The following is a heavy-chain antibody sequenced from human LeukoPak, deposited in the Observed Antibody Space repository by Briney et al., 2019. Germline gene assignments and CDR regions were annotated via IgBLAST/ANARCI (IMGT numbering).Heavy chain of an antibody. CDR1: GGTFSSYA. CDR2: IIPIFGTA. Sequence: ASVKVSCKASGGTFSSYAISWVRQAPGQGLEWMGGIIPIFGTANYAQKFQGRVTITADESTSTAYMELSSLRSEDTAVYYCARGHYDYVWGSYRSEVPPYYFDYCSQGSLVTV. J-gene: IGHJ4*02. V-gene: IGHV1-69*13. D-gene: IGHD3-16*02. CDR3: ARGHYDYVWGSYRSEVPPYYFDY.